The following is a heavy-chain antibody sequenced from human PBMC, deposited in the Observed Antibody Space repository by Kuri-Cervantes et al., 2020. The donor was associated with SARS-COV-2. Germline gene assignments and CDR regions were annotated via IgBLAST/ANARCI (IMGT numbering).Heavy chain of an antibody. J-gene: IGHJ4*02. CDR2: IYYSGST. V-gene: IGHV4-31*03. CDR1: GGSISSGGYY. D-gene: IGHD4-11*01. CDR3: ARAQSEVTTFLDN. Sequence: SETLSLTCTVSGGSISSGGYYWSWIRQHPGKGLEWIGYIYYSGSTYYNPSLKSRVTISVDTSKNQFSLKLSSVTAADTAVYYCARAQSEVTTFLDNWGQGTLVTVSS.